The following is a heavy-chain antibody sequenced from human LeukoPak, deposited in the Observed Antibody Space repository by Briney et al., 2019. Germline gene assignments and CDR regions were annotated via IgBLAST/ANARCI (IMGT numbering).Heavy chain of an antibody. Sequence: PGGSLRLSCAASGFTFSSYAMSWVRQAPGKGLEWVSAISGSGGSTYYADSVKGRFTISRDNSKNTLYLQMNSLRAEDTAVYYCAKGLGSSWYGFDDYWGQGTLVTVSS. V-gene: IGHV3-23*01. CDR1: GFTFSSYA. CDR3: AKGLGSSWYGFDDY. D-gene: IGHD6-13*01. CDR2: ISGSGGST. J-gene: IGHJ4*02.